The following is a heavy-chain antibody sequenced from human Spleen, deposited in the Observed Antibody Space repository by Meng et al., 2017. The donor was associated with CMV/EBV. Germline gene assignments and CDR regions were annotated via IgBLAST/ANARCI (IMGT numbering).Heavy chain of an antibody. J-gene: IGHJ4*02. CDR2: ISYSGRT. Sequence: SETLSLTCTVSGGSINNYYWTWIRQSPGKGLEWIGYISYSGRTNYNPSLKRRVIISADTSKNQFFLKLTSVTAADTAVYYCASRLGYWGQGTLVTVSS. V-gene: IGHV4-59*01. CDR3: ASRLGY. CDR1: GGSINNYY.